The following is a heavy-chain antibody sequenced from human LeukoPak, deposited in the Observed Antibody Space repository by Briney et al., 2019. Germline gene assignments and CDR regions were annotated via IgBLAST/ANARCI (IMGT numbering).Heavy chain of an antibody. V-gene: IGHV4-34*01. CDR2: IKHSGST. Sequence: PSETLSLICAVYGRSFSVYYSSWLRHPPGEGRECIGEIKHSGSTNYNPSLKSRVTISVDTSKNQFSLKLSSVTAADTAVYYCARRNYWGQGTLVTVSS. CDR3: ARRNY. J-gene: IGHJ4*02. CDR1: GRSFSVYY.